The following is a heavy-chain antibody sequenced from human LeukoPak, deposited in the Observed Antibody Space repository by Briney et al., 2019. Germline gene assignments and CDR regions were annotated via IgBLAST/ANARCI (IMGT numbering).Heavy chain of an antibody. CDR3: ARVGGVSGRAFDM. Sequence: GGSLTLSCAASGFTFSSYWMHWVRQDPGKGLVWVSYIRGDGTSTSYADSVKGRFTISRDNAKNNLYLQMNSLRVEDTAVYYCARVGGVSGRAFDMWGQGTMVTVSS. V-gene: IGHV3-74*01. D-gene: IGHD6-25*01. J-gene: IGHJ3*02. CDR2: IRGDGTST. CDR1: GFTFSSYW.